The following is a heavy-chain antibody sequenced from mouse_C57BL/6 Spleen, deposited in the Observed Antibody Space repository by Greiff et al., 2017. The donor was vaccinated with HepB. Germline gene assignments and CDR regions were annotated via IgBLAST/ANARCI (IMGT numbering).Heavy chain of an antibody. CDR2: ISTGSSTI. V-gene: IGHV5-17*01. Sequence: EVKLVQSGGGLVKPGGSLKLSCAASGFTFSDYGMHWVRQAPEKGLEWVAYISTGSSTIYYADTVKGRVTIARDNAKNTLFLQMTSLRSEDTAMYYCARGLYDIDYWGQGTTLTVSS. CDR3: ARGLYDIDY. CDR1: GFTFSDYG. J-gene: IGHJ2*01. D-gene: IGHD2-12*01.